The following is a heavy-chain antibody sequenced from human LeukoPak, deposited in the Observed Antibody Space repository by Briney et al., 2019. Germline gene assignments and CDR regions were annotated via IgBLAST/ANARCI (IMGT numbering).Heavy chain of an antibody. V-gene: IGHV3-64D*09. J-gene: IGHJ4*02. CDR3: AMNWNCDY. CDR1: GFTFSSYG. Sequence: GRSLRLSCAASGFTFSSYGMHWVRQAPGKGLECVSAISSGGSTHYADSVKGRFTISRDDSENTLYLQMSSLRAEDTAVYYCAMNWNCDYWGQGTLVTVSS. CDR2: ISSGGST. D-gene: IGHD1-1*01.